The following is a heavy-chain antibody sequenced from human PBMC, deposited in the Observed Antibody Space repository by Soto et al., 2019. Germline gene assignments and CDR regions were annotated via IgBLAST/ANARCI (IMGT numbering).Heavy chain of an antibody. V-gene: IGHV6-1*01. D-gene: IGHD6-19*01. Sequence: QVQLQQSGPGLMRPSQTLSLTCAISGDSVSSDSAAWNWIRQSPSRGLEWLGRTYYRSKWYNDYVGSVKSRITINPDTSKNQFSLQLNSMTPEDTAVYYCTRATWLDYTFDVWGQGTVVTVSS. CDR3: TRATWLDYTFDV. CDR2: TYYRSKWYN. J-gene: IGHJ3*01. CDR1: GDSVSSDSAA.